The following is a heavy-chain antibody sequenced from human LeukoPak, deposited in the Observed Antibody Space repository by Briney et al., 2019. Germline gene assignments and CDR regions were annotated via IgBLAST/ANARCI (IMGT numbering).Heavy chain of an antibody. V-gene: IGHV4-61*01. CDR3: ARDRGWYFDL. CDR2: IYYSGST. CDR1: GGSISSSSYY. J-gene: IGHJ2*01. Sequence: PSETLSLTCTVSGGSISSSSYYWSWIRQPPGKGLEWIGYIYYSGSTNYNPSLKSRVTISVDTSKNQFSLKLSSVTAADTAVYYCARDRGWYFDLWGRGTPVTVSS. D-gene: IGHD5-24*01.